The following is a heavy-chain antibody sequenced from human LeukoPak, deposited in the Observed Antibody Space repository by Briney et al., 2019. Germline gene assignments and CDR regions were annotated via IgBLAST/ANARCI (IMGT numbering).Heavy chain of an antibody. D-gene: IGHD2-15*01. CDR1: AGSINSGDNF. Sequence: SQTLSPTCTVSAGSINSGDNFWSWIRQPPGKGLEWIGYIYYDGTTYYQPSLKSRVSISVDTSKNQFSLRLRSVTAADTAMYYCARVGRMSGYSTPGNFDIWGQGTRVTVSS. V-gene: IGHV4-30-4*08. CDR3: ARVGRMSGYSTPGNFDI. J-gene: IGHJ3*02. CDR2: IYYDGTT.